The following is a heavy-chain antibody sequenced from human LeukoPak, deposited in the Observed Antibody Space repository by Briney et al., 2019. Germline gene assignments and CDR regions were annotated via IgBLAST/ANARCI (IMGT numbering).Heavy chain of an antibody. Sequence: GRSLRLSCAASGLTFSSYAMHCVRQAPGKGLEWVAVISYDGSNKYYADSVKGRFTISRDNSKNTLYLQMNSLRAEDTAVYYCATDSRKDPTWIQLYSHFDYWGQGTLVTVSS. J-gene: IGHJ4*02. D-gene: IGHD5-18*01. V-gene: IGHV3-30-3*01. CDR2: ISYDGSNK. CDR1: GLTFSSYA. CDR3: ATDSRKDPTWIQLYSHFDY.